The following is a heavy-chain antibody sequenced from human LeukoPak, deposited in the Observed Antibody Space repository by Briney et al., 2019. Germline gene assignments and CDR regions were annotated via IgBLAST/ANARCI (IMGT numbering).Heavy chain of an antibody. CDR2: IYHSGST. Sequence: SETLSLTCTVSGYSISSGYYWGWIRQPPGKGLEWIGSIYHSGSTYYNPSLKSRVSISVDTSKNQFSLKLSSVTAADTAVYYCARDPNCVTSGAPFDYWGQGTLVTVSS. J-gene: IGHJ4*02. CDR3: ARDPNCVTSGAPFDY. D-gene: IGHD4-17*01. CDR1: GYSISSGYY. V-gene: IGHV4-38-2*02.